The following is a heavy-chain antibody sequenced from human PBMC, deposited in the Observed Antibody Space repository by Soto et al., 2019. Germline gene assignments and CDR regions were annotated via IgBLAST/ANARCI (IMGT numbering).Heavy chain of an antibody. V-gene: IGHV3-30-3*01. CDR1: GVTLSSYA. CDR3: ARVYDSSGYYDY. J-gene: IGHJ4*02. D-gene: IGHD3-22*01. Sequence: GGSLGLACAASGVTLSSYAMHWVRQAPGKGLEWVAVISYDGSNKYYADSVKGRFTISRDNSKNTLYLQMNSLRAEDTAVYYCARVYDSSGYYDYWGQGTLVTVSS. CDR2: ISYDGSNK.